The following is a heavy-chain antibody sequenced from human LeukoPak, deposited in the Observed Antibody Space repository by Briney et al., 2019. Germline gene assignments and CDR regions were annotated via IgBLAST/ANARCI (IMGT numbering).Heavy chain of an antibody. Sequence: SETLSLTCTVSGGSISSSGYYWGWIRQPPGTGLEWIGSMYYSGSTYYNPPLMSRVTISADTSKNEFSLKLSSVTAADTAVYYCARGHDSSGYSILGLYYFDYWGQGTLVTVSS. V-gene: IGHV4-39*01. J-gene: IGHJ4*02. CDR3: ARGHDSSGYSILGLYYFDY. D-gene: IGHD3-22*01. CDR2: MYYSGST. CDR1: GGSISSSGYY.